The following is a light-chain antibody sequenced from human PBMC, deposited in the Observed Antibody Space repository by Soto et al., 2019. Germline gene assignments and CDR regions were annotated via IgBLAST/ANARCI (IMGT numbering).Light chain of an antibody. CDR2: AAS. Sequence: IQITQSPSSLSASVVDRVTITCQASQDISNYLNWYQQKSGKAPKVLIYAASRLESGVPSRFRGSRSGTEFTLTVSSLQPEDFATYYCLQDHDDSWTFGQGTKVDIK. CDR3: LQDHDDSWT. CDR1: QDISNY. V-gene: IGKV1-6*01. J-gene: IGKJ1*01.